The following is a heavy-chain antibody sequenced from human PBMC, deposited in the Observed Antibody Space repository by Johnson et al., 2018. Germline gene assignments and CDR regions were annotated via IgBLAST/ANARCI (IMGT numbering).Heavy chain of an antibody. CDR3: CVDPGNHYDSSGHDAFDI. J-gene: IGHJ3*02. Sequence: QVQLVQSGGGVVQPGRSLRLSCAASGFMFRNYGMHWVRQAPGKGLEWVAVISYDGIKKNYADSVKGRFTISRDNSKNTLYLQMDSLRPEDTAVYYCCVDPGNHYDSSGHDAFDIWGQGTMVTVSS. D-gene: IGHD3-22*01. CDR2: ISYDGIKK. CDR1: GFMFRNYG. V-gene: IGHV3-30*03.